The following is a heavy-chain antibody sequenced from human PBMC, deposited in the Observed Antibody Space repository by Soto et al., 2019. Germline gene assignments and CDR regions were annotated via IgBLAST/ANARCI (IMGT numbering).Heavy chain of an antibody. J-gene: IGHJ4*02. Sequence: QVQLQESGPGLVKPSETLSLTCTVSGGSISNYYWSWIRQPAGKGLEWIGRVFSSGNTNYNPSLKSRVSMSVDTSENQFYLKLSSVTAADTAMYYCARATRDYGDYGYFDYWGQGTLVTVSS. D-gene: IGHD4-17*01. CDR1: GGSISNYY. CDR2: VFSSGNT. CDR3: ARATRDYGDYGYFDY. V-gene: IGHV4-4*07.